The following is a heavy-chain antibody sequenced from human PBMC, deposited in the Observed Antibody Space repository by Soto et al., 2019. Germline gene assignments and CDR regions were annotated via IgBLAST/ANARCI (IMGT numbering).Heavy chain of an antibody. V-gene: IGHV5-10-1*01. D-gene: IGHD3-22*01. Sequence: RGESLKISCKGSGYSFTSYWISWVRQMPGKGLEWMGRIDPSDSYTNYSPSFQGHVTISADKSISTAYLQWSSLKASDTAMYYCARPDRYYYDSSGQYYYYGMDVWGQGTTVTVSS. CDR1: GYSFTSYW. CDR2: IDPSDSYT. CDR3: ARPDRYYYDSSGQYYYYGMDV. J-gene: IGHJ6*02.